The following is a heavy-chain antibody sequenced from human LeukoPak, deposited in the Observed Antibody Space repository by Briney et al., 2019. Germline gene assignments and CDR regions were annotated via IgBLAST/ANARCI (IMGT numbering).Heavy chain of an antibody. CDR1: GGTFSSYA. V-gene: IGHV1-69*04. D-gene: IGHD2-2*01. J-gene: IGHJ5*02. Sequence: ASVKVSCKASGGTFSSYAISWVRQAPGQGLEWMGRIIPILVIANYAQKFQGRVTITAGKSTSTAYMELSSLRSEDTAVYYCASGADIVVVPAAGGWFDPWGQGTLVTVSS. CDR3: ASGADIVVVPAAGGWFDP. CDR2: IIPILVIA.